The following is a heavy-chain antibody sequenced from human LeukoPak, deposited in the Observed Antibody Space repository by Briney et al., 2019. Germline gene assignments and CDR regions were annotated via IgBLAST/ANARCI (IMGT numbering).Heavy chain of an antibody. D-gene: IGHD6-13*01. CDR3: VVAAARDAFDI. V-gene: IGHV1-2*06. J-gene: IGHJ3*02. Sequence: ASVKVSCKASGYTFTGYYVHWVRQAPGQGLEWMGRINPNSGDTNYAQKFQGRVTMTRDTSISTAYMELSRLRSDDTAVYCCVVAAARDAFDIWGQGTMVTVSS. CDR1: GYTFTGYY. CDR2: INPNSGDT.